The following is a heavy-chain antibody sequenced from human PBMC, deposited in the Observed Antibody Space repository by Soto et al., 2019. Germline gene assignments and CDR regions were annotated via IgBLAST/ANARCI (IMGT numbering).Heavy chain of an antibody. V-gene: IGHV3-21*01. CDR1: GFTFSSYS. CDR2: ISSSSSYI. J-gene: IGHJ3*02. Sequence: GGSLRLPCAASGFTFSSYSMNWVRQAPGKGLEWVSSISSSSSYIYYADSVKGRFTISRDNAKNSLYLQMNSLRAEDTAVYYCARDPPAGYDAFDIWGQGTMVTVSS. D-gene: IGHD6-13*01. CDR3: ARDPPAGYDAFDI.